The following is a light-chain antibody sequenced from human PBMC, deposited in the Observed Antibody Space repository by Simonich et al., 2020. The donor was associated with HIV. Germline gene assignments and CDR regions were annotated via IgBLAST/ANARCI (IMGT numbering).Light chain of an antibody. CDR2: KAS. J-gene: IGKJ1*01. Sequence: DSQMTQSPSTLSASVGDGVTITCRASQSLSSWLAWYQQKPGKVPKLLIYKASSLESGVPSRFSGSGSGTEFTLTISSLQPDDFATYYCQQYNSYSWTFGQGTKVEIK. CDR3: QQYNSYSWT. CDR1: QSLSSW. V-gene: IGKV1-5*03.